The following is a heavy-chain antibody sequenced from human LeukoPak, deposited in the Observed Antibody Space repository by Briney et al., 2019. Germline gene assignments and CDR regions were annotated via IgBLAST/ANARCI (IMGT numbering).Heavy chain of an antibody. J-gene: IGHJ6*03. D-gene: IGHD2-2*01. CDR2: SIPIFGTA. CDR3: ARGGIVVVPAAAGDYYYMDV. V-gene: IGHV1-69*05. Sequence: EASVKVSCKASGGTFSSYAISWVRQAPGQGLEWMGGSIPIFGTANYAQKFQGRVTITTDESTSTAYMELSSLRSEDTAVYYCARGGIVVVPAAAGDYYYMDVWGKGTTVTVSS. CDR1: GGTFSSYA.